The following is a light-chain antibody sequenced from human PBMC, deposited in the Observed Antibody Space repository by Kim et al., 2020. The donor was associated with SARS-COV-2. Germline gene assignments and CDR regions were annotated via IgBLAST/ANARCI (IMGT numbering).Light chain of an antibody. Sequence: EIVLTQSPGTLSSSPGKRVTLSCRASQSVRNNYLAWYQQKPGQPPRLLIYDTSTRAIDIPDRFSGSGSGTDFTLTINRLEPEDFVVYFCQQYGSSPLTFGGGTKVDIK. J-gene: IGKJ4*01. V-gene: IGKV3-20*01. CDR3: QQYGSSPLT. CDR2: DTS. CDR1: QSVRNNY.